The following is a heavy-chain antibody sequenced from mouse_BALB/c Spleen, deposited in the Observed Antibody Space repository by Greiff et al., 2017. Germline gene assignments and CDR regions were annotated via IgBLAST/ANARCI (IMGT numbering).Heavy chain of an antibody. V-gene: IGHV5-12-1*01. J-gene: IGHJ4*01. CDR3: ARHEGFSRDAMDY. CDR1: GFAFSSYD. Sequence: EVKLVESGGGLVKPGGSLKLSCAASGFAFSSYDMSWVRQTPEKRLEWVAYISSGGGSTYYPDTVKGRFTISRDNAKNTLYLQMSSLKSEDTAMYYCARHEGFSRDAMDYWGQGTSVTVSS. D-gene: IGHD3-3*01. CDR2: ISSGGGST.